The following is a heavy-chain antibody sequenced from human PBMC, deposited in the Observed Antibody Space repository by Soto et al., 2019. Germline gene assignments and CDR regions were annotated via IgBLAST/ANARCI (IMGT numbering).Heavy chain of an antibody. V-gene: IGHV1-3*02. CDR1: GYTFTSYA. CDR3: ARGGYYDSSGYYYDDYGMDV. J-gene: IGHJ6*02. Sequence: QVQLVQSGAEVKKPGASVKVSCKASGYTFTSYAMHWVRQAPGQRLEWMGWSNAGNGNTKYSQEFQGGVTITRDTSASTAYMELSSLRSEDMAVYYCARGGYYDSSGYYYDDYGMDVWGQGTTVTVSS. CDR2: SNAGNGNT. D-gene: IGHD3-22*01.